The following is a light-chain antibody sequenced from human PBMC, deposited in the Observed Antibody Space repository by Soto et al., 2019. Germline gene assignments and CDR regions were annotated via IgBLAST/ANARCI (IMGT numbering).Light chain of an antibody. CDR3: QQYFSFPWT. Sequence: DIVMTQSPDSLAVSLGERATINCKSSQSVLYSSNNKNYLAWYQQRPGQPPNLLIYWASTRESGAPDRFSGRGSGTDFTLTISSLQAEDVAIYYCQQYFSFPWTFGQGTKVEIK. J-gene: IGKJ1*01. CDR2: WAS. CDR1: QSVLYSSNNKNY. V-gene: IGKV4-1*01.